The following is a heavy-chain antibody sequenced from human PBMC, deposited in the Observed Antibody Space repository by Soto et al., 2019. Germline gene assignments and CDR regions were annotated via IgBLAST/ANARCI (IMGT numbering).Heavy chain of an antibody. J-gene: IGHJ4*02. CDR3: ARGHVDTATFDY. CDR1: GGTFSSYT. D-gene: IGHD5-18*01. V-gene: IGHV1-69*02. Sequence: GASGKVSCKASGGTFSSYTISWVRQAPGQGLEWMGRIIPILGIANYAQKFQGRVTITADKSTCTAYMELSSLRSEDTAVYYCARGHVDTATFDYWGQGTLVTVSS. CDR2: IIPILGIA.